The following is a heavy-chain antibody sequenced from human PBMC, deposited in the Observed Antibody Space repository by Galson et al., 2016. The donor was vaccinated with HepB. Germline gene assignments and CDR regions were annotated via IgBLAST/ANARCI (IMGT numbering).Heavy chain of an antibody. CDR3: AKDIYPYGAERSPLDY. V-gene: IGHV3-9*01. Sequence: SLRLSCAASGFTFDDYAMHWVRQAPGKGLEWVSGISWNSGSIGYADSVKGRFTISRDNAKNSLYLQMNRLRAEDTALYYCAKDIYPYGAERSPLDYWGQGTLVTVSS. J-gene: IGHJ4*02. CDR2: ISWNSGSI. CDR1: GFTFDDYA. D-gene: IGHD4-17*01.